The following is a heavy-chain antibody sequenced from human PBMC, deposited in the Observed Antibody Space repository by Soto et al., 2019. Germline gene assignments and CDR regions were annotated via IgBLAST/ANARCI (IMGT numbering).Heavy chain of an antibody. D-gene: IGHD5-12*01. Sequence: PSETLSLTCTVSGGSISSSSYYWGWIRQPPGKGLEWIGSIYYSGSTYYNPSLKSRVTISVDTSKNQFSLKLSSVTAADTAVYYCARRAESGYNRNYFDYWGQGTLVTVSS. CDR2: IYYSGST. CDR1: GGSISSSSYY. CDR3: ARRAESGYNRNYFDY. V-gene: IGHV4-39*01. J-gene: IGHJ4*02.